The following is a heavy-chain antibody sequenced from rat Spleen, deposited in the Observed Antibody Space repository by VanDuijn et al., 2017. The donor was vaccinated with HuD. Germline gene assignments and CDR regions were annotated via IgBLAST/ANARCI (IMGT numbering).Heavy chain of an antibody. CDR3: ARQNNYFDY. Sequence: EVQLVESGGGLVQPGRSLKLSCAASGFTFSDYGVAWVRQAPTKGLEWVATISYGDTSGHSSTYYGDSVKGRFTISRDNAKSTLYLQMNSLRSEDTATYYCARQNNYFDYWGQGVMVTVSS. V-gene: IGHV5-29*01. CDR2: ISYGDTSGHSST. J-gene: IGHJ2*01. CDR1: GFTFSDYG.